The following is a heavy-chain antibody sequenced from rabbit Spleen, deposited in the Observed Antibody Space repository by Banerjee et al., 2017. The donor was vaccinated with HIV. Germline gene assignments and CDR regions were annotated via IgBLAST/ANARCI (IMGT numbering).Heavy chain of an antibody. CDR2: INIVTGKS. Sequence: QSLEESGGGLVKPGASLTLTCKASGVSLNDKDVMCWVRQAPGKGLEWIACINIVTGKSVYASWAKGRFTMSRTSSTKVTLQMTSLTAADTATYFCARDLVVVIGWNFSLWGQGTLVTVS. V-gene: IGHV1S40*01. CDR1: GVSLNDKDV. D-gene: IGHD8-1*01. CDR3: ARDLVVVIGWNFSL. J-gene: IGHJ3*01.